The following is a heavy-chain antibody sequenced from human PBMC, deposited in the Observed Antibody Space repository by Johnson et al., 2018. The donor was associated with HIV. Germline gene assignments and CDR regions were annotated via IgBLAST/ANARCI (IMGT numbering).Heavy chain of an antibody. D-gene: IGHD3-3*01. CDR2: INWNGGRT. V-gene: IGHV3-20*04. CDR1: GFTFDDYS. Sequence: VQLVESGGGVVRPGGSLRLSCAASGFTFDDYSMHWVRQAPGKGLEWVSHINWNGGRTGYADSMKGRFTISRDNAKKSLYMQMNSLRAEDTGLYYCARESIFGVVIYAFDIWGQGTMVTVSS. CDR3: ARESIFGVVIYAFDI. J-gene: IGHJ3*02.